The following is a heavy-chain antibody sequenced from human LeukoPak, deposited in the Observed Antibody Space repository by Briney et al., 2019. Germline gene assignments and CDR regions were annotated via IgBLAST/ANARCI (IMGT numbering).Heavy chain of an antibody. J-gene: IGHJ3*02. CDR2: ITNNGDTT. D-gene: IGHD3-3*01. Sequence: QTGGSLRLSCAASGFTFASYAMRWVRQAPGKGLEWVSSITNNGDTTYYADSVKGRFTISRDNSKNTLYLQMNSLRAEDTAVYYCAKDAVIWSGYFDAFDIWGQGTMVTVSS. CDR1: GFTFASYA. CDR3: AKDAVIWSGYFDAFDI. V-gene: IGHV3-23*01.